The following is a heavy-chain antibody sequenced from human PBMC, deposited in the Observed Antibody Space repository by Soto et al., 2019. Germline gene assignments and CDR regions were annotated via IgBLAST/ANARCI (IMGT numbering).Heavy chain of an antibody. CDR3: GRDYYYDRSGYSPLDY. V-gene: IGHV3-21*01. CDR2: ISGSGSYI. CDR1: VFTFNSYS. D-gene: IGHD3-22*01. J-gene: IGHJ4*02. Sequence: GGSLRLSCAASVFTFNSYSMNWVRQAPGKGLEWVSSISGSGSYISYADSVKGRFTISRDNTKNSLDLQMNSLRAEDTAVYYCGRDYYYDRSGYSPLDYWGQGTLVTVS.